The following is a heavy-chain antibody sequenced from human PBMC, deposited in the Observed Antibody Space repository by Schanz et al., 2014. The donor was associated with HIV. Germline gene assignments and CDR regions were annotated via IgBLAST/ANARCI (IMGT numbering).Heavy chain of an antibody. D-gene: IGHD3-16*01. CDR2: INQDGSEK. CDR1: GFAFGSYW. CDR3: ARVANWDYYGMDV. V-gene: IGHV3-7*01. Sequence: EVQLMESGGDWVQPGGSLRLSCAGSGFAFGSYWMSWVRQAPGKGLEWVANINQDGSEKYYVDSVKGRFIVSRDNSKNTLYLQMNSLRGEDTAVYYCARVANWDYYGMDVWGRGTTVTVSS. J-gene: IGHJ6*02.